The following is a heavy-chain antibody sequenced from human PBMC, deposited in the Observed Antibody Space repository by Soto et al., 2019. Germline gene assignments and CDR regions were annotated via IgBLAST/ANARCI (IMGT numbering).Heavy chain of an antibody. V-gene: IGHV4-59*01. CDR3: ARDPDRGYYMDV. CDR2: IYYSGST. J-gene: IGHJ6*03. CDR1: GGSISSYY. Sequence: SETLSLTCTVSGGSISSYYWSWIRQPPGKGLEWIGDIYYSGSTNYNLSLKSRVTISVDTSKHQFSLKLSSVTAADTAVYYYARDPDRGYYMDVWGKGTTVTVSS.